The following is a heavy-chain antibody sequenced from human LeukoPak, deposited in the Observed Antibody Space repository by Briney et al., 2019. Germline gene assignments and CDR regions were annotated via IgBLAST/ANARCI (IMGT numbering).Heavy chain of an antibody. CDR1: GGFISGYY. CDR3: ARTFSSSYPDAFDI. CDR2: IYYSGRT. J-gene: IGHJ3*02. D-gene: IGHD6-13*01. V-gene: IGHV4-59*08. Sequence: SETLSLTCIVSGGFISGYYWSWIRPPPGKGLDWVGYIYYSGRTNYTPYLKSRVAISVDTSRNKFSLTLSSVTAADTAVYFCARTFSSSYPDAFDIWGQGTVVTVSS.